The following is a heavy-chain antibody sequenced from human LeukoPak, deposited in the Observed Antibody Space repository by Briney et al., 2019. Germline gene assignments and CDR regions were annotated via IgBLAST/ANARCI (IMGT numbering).Heavy chain of an antibody. CDR2: MDDSGST. Sequence: SETLSLTCTVSDGSISSYYWSWIRQPPGKGLEWIGYMDDSGSTNYNPSLTSRVTISVDTSKNQLSLKLNSVTAADTAVYYCARLPSGSGYSFDYWGQGTLVTVSS. CDR1: DGSISSYY. V-gene: IGHV4-59*08. J-gene: IGHJ4*02. CDR3: ARLPSGSGYSFDY. D-gene: IGHD3-22*01.